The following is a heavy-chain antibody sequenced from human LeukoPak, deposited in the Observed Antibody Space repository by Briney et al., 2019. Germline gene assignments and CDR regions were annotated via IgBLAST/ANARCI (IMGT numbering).Heavy chain of an antibody. Sequence: ASVKVSCKVSGYTLTELSMHWVRQAPGKGLEWMGGFDPEDGETIYAQKVQGRVTMTEDTSTDTAYMELSSLRSEDTAVYYCATSCSGGSCYSFGYWGQGTLVTVSS. D-gene: IGHD2-15*01. CDR3: ATSCSGGSCYSFGY. CDR2: FDPEDGET. CDR1: GYTLTELS. V-gene: IGHV1-24*01. J-gene: IGHJ4*02.